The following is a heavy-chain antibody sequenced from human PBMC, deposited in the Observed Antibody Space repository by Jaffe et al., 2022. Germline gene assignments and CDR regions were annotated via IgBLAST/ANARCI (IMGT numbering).Heavy chain of an antibody. D-gene: IGHD2-15*01. CDR3: ARDSCSGGSCYDAFDI. Sequence: QVQLVQSGAEVKKPGASVKVSCKASGYTFTSYYMHWVRQAPGQGLEWMGIINPSGGSTSYAQKFQGRVTMTRDTSTSTVYMELSSLRSEDTAVYYCARDSCSGGSCYDAFDIWGQGTMVTVSS. CDR1: GYTFTSYY. CDR2: INPSGGST. V-gene: IGHV1-46*01. J-gene: IGHJ3*02.